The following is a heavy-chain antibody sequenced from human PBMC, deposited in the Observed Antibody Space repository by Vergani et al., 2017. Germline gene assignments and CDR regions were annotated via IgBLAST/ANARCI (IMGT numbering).Heavy chain of an antibody. CDR2: IYYSGST. CDR1: GGSISSGGYY. Sequence: QVQLPESGPGLVKPSQTLSLTCTVSGGSISSGGYYWSWIRQHPGKGLEWIGYIYYSGSTYYNPSLKSRVTISVDTSKNQFSLKLSSVTAADTAVYYCARVANYCSSTSCEPYGMDVWGQGTTVTVSS. D-gene: IGHD2-2*01. J-gene: IGHJ6*02. V-gene: IGHV4-31*03. CDR3: ARVANYCSSTSCEPYGMDV.